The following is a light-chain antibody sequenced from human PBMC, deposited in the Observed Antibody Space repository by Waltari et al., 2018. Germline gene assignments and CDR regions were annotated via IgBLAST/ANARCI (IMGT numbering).Light chain of an antibody. CDR2: KNN. J-gene: IGLJ1*01. V-gene: IGLV1-44*01. Sequence: QSVLTQPPSVSPPPGQRVTSSCSGSSPNVGRNFLNWYQYGPGTAPKLLIYKNNDRPSGVPDRFSASKSGSSASLAIRGLQSDDESDYYCSAWDDSLHGHVFGTGTRLSVL. CDR1: SPNVGRNF. CDR3: SAWDDSLHGHV.